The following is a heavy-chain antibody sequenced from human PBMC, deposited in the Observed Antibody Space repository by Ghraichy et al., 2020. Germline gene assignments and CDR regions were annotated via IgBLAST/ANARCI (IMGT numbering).Heavy chain of an antibody. Sequence: GGSLRLSCAASGFTFNTYGMNWVRQAPGRGLEWIAYISSSTRTVYYSDSVTGRFTISRDNARNSLYLQLNSLRDEDTAMYYCARGWRYSASYDFWSGFSYYFDWWGQGTQGTLSS. J-gene: IGHJ4*02. CDR1: GFTFNTYG. D-gene: IGHD3-3*01. CDR2: ISSSTRTV. CDR3: ARGWRYSASYDFWSGFSYYFDW. V-gene: IGHV3-48*02.